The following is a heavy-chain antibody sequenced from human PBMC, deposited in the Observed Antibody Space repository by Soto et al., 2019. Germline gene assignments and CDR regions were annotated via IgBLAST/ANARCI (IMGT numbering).Heavy chain of an antibody. D-gene: IGHD6-13*01. CDR3: AVTPEAAAGTAYFQH. V-gene: IGHV1-18*01. J-gene: IGHJ1*01. CDR2: ISAYNGNT. CDR1: GYTFTSYG. Sequence: GALVKVSCKASGYTFTSYGISWVRQAPGQGLEWMGWISAYNGNTNYAQKLQGRVTMTTDTSTSTAYMELRSLRSDDTAVYYCAVTPEAAAGTAYFQHWGQGTLVTVSS.